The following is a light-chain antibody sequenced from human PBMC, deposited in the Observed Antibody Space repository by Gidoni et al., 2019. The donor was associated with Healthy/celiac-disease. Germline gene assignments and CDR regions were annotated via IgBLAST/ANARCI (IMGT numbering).Light chain of an antibody. CDR3: RQSSITPIP. J-gene: IGKJ5*01. V-gene: IGKV1-39*01. Sequence: DIQMTQSPSSLSASVGDRVTITCRASQSISSYLNWYQQKPGKAPTLLSYAASSLQIGVPSRFSGSGSLTDFTLTISSLQPDAFATYYCRQSSITPIPFXQXTRLEIK. CDR1: QSISSY. CDR2: AAS.